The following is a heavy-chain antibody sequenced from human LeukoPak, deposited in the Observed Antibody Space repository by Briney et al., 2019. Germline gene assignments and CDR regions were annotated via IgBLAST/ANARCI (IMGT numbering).Heavy chain of an antibody. V-gene: IGHV3-11*04. J-gene: IGHJ4*02. CDR3: ASGPIWSGYSLGFDY. CDR2: ISSSGSTI. D-gene: IGHD3-3*01. Sequence: PGGSLRLSCAASGFTFSDYYMSWIRQAPGKGLEWVSYISSSGSTIYYADSVKGRFTISRDNAKNSLYLQMNSLRAEDTAVYCCASGPIWSGYSLGFDYWGQGTLVTVSS. CDR1: GFTFSDYY.